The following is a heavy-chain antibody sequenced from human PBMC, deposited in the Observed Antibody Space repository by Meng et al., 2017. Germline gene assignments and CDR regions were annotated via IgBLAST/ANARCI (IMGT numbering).Heavy chain of an antibody. CDR3: ARVVAATTLFLDY. J-gene: IGHJ4*02. CDR1: GGSISSSNW. CDR2: IYHSGST. Sequence: QGQLHDAAPVLVKPSGPLSLSCAVSGGSISSSNWWSWVRQPPGKGLEWIGEIYHSGSTNYNPSLKSRVTISVDKSKNQFSLKLSSVTAADTAVYYCARVVAATTLFLDYWGQGTLVTVSS. D-gene: IGHD2-15*01. V-gene: IGHV4-4*02.